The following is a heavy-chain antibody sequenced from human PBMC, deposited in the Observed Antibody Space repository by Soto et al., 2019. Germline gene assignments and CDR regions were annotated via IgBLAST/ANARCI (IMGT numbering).Heavy chain of an antibody. J-gene: IGHJ5*02. CDR1: GFTFRSYS. V-gene: IGHV3-48*02. Sequence: PGGSLRLSCAASGFTFRSYSMNWVRQAPGQGLEWVSYITSKSTTIKYADSVKGRFTVSRDNAKNSLYLQLNSLRDEDTAVYYCARVMGACSDSSCYPGPYDSWGQGTLDTVSS. CDR3: ARVMGACSDSSCYPGPYDS. D-gene: IGHD3-16*01. CDR2: ITSKSTTI.